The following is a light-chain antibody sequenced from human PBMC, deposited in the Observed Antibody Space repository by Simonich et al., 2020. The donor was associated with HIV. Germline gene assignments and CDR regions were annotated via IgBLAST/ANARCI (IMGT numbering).Light chain of an antibody. CDR3: CSYAGSSTWV. CDR1: SSDVGGYNY. CDR2: EVS. Sequence: QSALTQPASVSGSPGQSITISCTGTSSDVGGYNYVSWYQPHPGKAPKLMIYEVSKRPSGVSNRFSGSKSGNTASLTISGLQAEDEADYYCCSYAGSSTWVFGGGTKLTVL. V-gene: IGLV2-23*02. J-gene: IGLJ3*02.